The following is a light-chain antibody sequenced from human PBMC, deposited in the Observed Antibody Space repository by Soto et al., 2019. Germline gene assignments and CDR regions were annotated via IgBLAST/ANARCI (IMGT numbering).Light chain of an antibody. CDR1: QTVSDNY. V-gene: IGKV3-20*01. Sequence: EIVLTQSPGALSLSPGERATLSCRASQTVSDNYLAWYQQKPSQAPRLLIYGASTRATGIPDRFSGSGSGTDFTLTISRLEPEDFAVYYCQQYGGSPRVSFGGGTKVEIK. J-gene: IGKJ4*01. CDR2: GAS. CDR3: QQYGGSPRVS.